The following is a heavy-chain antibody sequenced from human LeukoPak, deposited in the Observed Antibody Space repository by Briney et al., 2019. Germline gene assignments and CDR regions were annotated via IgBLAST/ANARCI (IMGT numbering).Heavy chain of an antibody. CDR2: ISAYNGNT. V-gene: IGHV1-18*01. J-gene: IGHJ4*02. Sequence: ASVKVSCKASGYTFTSYGISWVREAPGQGLEWMGWISAYNGNTNYAQKLQGRVTMTTDTSTSTAYMELRSLRSDDTAVYYYARDDCSGGSCYLDYWGQGTLVTVSS. D-gene: IGHD2-15*01. CDR1: GYTFTSYG. CDR3: ARDDCSGGSCYLDY.